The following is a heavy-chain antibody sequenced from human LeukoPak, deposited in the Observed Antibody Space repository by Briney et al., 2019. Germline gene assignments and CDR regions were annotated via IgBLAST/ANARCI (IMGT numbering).Heavy chain of an antibody. CDR3: ARLVSEWLIDY. CDR2: INHSGST. CDR1: GGSFSGYY. V-gene: IGHV4-34*01. Sequence: SETLSLTCAVYGGSFSGYYWSWIRQPPGKGLEWIGEINHSGSTNYNPSLKSRVTISVDTSKNQFSLKLSSVTAADTAVYYCARLVSEWLIDYWGQGTLVTVSS. D-gene: IGHD3-3*01. J-gene: IGHJ4*02.